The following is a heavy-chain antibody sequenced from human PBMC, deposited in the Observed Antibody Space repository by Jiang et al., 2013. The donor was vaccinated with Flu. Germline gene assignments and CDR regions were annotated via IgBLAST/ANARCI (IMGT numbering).Heavy chain of an antibody. D-gene: IGHD6-13*01. V-gene: IGHV3-43*01. Sequence: VVQPGGSLRLSCAASGFTFDDYTMHWVRQAPGKGLEWVSLISWDGGSTYYADSVKGRFTISRDNSKNSLYLQMNSLRTEDTALYYCAKGAIAASKVPDYWGQGTLVTVSS. CDR3: AKGAIAASKVPDY. J-gene: IGHJ4*02. CDR1: GFTFDDYT. CDR2: ISWDGGST.